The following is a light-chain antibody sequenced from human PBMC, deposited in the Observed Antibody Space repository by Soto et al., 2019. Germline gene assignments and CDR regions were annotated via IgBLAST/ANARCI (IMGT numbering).Light chain of an antibody. CDR3: QQYGSSPIT. CDR1: QNVDSNY. Sequence: EIVLTQSPGTLSFSPGEGATLSCRASQNVDSNYLAWYQQKPGQAPRIILFGASSRATGIPDRFSGSGSGTDFTLTISRLEPEDFAVYYCQQYGSSPITFGQGTRLEIK. J-gene: IGKJ5*01. CDR2: GAS. V-gene: IGKV3-20*01.